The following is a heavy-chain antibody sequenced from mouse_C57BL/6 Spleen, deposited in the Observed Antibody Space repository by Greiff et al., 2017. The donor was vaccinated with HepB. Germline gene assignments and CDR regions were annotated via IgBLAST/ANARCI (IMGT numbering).Heavy chain of an antibody. Sequence: QVQLQQSGAELVKPGASVKISCKASGYAFSSYWTNWVKQRPGKGLEWIGQIYPGDGDTNYNGKFKGKATLTADKSSSTAYMQLSSLTSEDSAVYFCAIIYYGSSYWYFDVWGTGTTVTVSS. D-gene: IGHD1-1*01. CDR2: IYPGDGDT. V-gene: IGHV1-80*01. CDR1: GYAFSSYW. CDR3: AIIYYGSSYWYFDV. J-gene: IGHJ1*03.